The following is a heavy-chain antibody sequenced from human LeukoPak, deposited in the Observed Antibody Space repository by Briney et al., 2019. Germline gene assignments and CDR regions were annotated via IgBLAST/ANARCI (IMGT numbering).Heavy chain of an antibody. Sequence: SETLSLTCTVSGGSISSTTYYWGWIRQPPGKGLEWIGSSYYSGSTYYNPSLKSRVTISVDTSKNQFPLKLSSVTATDTAVYYCARHLLGYCSGGNCYYFDFWGQGTLVTVSS. J-gene: IGHJ4*02. D-gene: IGHD2-15*01. CDR2: SYYSGST. CDR1: GGSISSTTYY. V-gene: IGHV4-39*01. CDR3: ARHLLGYCSGGNCYYFDF.